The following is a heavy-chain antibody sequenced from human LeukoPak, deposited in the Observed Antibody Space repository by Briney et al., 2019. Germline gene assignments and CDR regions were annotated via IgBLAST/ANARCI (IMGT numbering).Heavy chain of an antibody. J-gene: IGHJ4*02. V-gene: IGHV4-39*01. D-gene: IGHD3-22*01. CDR3: ARHPYYYDSSGSVLRDDLDY. CDR1: GGSITSTSYY. CDR2: ISYSGSI. Sequence: PSETLSLICDVSGGSITSTSYYWVWIRQPPGKGLEWIGTISYSGSIYYNPSLKSRVTISADTSKNQFSLKLSSVTATDTAIYYCARHPYYYDSSGSVLRDDLDYWGQGTLVTVSS.